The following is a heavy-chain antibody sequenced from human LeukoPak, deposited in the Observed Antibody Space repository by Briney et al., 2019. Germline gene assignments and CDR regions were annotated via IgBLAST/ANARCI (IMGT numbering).Heavy chain of an antibody. Sequence: SETLSLTCAVSGDSISSTTYYWAWIRQPPGKGLEWIGSISYSGSPYYNPSLKSRVTMSVDTSKNQFSVNLTSVTAADTSVYYCVRSNSGSSRFWYFGLWGRGALVPVSS. V-gene: IGHV4-39*01. CDR1: GDSISSTTYY. CDR3: VRSNSGSSRFWYFGL. D-gene: IGHD1-26*01. CDR2: ISYSGSP. J-gene: IGHJ2*01.